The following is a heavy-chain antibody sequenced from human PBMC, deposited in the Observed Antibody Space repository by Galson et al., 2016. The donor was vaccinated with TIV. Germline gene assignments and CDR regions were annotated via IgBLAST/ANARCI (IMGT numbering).Heavy chain of an antibody. CDR2: IYQSGGT. CDR1: GFSISSGYW. Sequence: SETLSLTCDVSGFSISSGYWWAWIRQPPGRGLEWIGNIYQSGGTYYTPSLKSRVTISVDTSKNHFFLKLTSVTAADTAVYYCARQGATIVRRGYYYYYGMDVWGQGTTVTVSS. V-gene: IGHV4-38-2*01. CDR3: ARQGATIVRRGYYYYYGMDV. J-gene: IGHJ6*02. D-gene: IGHD3-10*01.